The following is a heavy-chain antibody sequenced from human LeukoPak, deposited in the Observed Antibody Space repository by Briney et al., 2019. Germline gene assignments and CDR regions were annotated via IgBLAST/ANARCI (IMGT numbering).Heavy chain of an antibody. Sequence: AGSLTLSCAASGFTFSSYEMNWARQPPGKGLGWVSYIGISGSATYYADSVKGRFTISRHNAKRSPYLQMTSLRAEDTAVYYCASPGLGGTSDLDYWGQGTLVTVSS. V-gene: IGHV3-48*03. CDR1: GFTFSSYE. CDR2: IGISGSAT. J-gene: IGHJ4*02. D-gene: IGHD3-16*01. CDR3: ASPGLGGTSDLDY.